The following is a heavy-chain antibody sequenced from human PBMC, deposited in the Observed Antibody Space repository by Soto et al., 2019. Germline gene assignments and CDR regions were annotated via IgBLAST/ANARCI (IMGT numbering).Heavy chain of an antibody. V-gene: IGHV4-4*08. CDR1: GASIRNYY. CDR3: ARGGPTYWFDP. CDR2: VYTPDYT. J-gene: IGHJ5*02. D-gene: IGHD1-1*01. Sequence: SETLSLTCSVSGASIRNYYWHWVRQLPGKGLEWIGYVYTPDYTRYNSSLKSRVTISVDTSKSQFSLRLNSVTAADTAVYYCARGGPTYWFDPWGQGTLVTVSS.